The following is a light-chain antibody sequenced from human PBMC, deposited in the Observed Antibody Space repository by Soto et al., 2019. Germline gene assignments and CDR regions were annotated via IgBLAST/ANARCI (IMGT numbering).Light chain of an antibody. CDR3: QKYGSAPWT. J-gene: IGKJ1*01. Sequence: IQMTQAPSSLSASVGDRVTITCRASQGISTYLAWYQQKPGRIPKLLIYAASALQSGAPSRFSGSGSGTDFTLTISSLQPEDVATYYCQKYGSAPWTFGQGTKVDIK. V-gene: IGKV1-27*01. CDR2: AAS. CDR1: QGISTY.